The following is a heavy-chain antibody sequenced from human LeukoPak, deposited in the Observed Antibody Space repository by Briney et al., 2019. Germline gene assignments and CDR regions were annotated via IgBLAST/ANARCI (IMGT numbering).Heavy chain of an antibody. Sequence: GGSLRLSCSVSGFTFGSYSMVWVRQAPGKGLEWISYISGSRNAITYADSVKGRFTISRDNAKNSLYLQMNSLRAEDTALYYCAKDMTRYFDWLLRCWGQGTLVTVSS. CDR3: AKDMTRYFDWLLRC. CDR1: GFTFGSYS. J-gene: IGHJ4*02. CDR2: ISGSRNAI. V-gene: IGHV3-48*01. D-gene: IGHD3-9*01.